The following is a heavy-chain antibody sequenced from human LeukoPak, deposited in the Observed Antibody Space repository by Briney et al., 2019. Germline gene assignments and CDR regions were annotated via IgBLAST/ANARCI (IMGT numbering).Heavy chain of an antibody. J-gene: IGHJ4*02. Sequence: GASVKVSCKASGYTFTSYDINWVRQAPGQGLEWMGWISAYNGNTNYAQKLQGRVTMTTDTSTSTAYMELRSLRSDDTAVYYCARGYCSSTSCYPRGYWGQGTLVTVSS. CDR1: GYTFTSYD. CDR3: ARGYCSSTSCYPRGY. V-gene: IGHV1-18*01. CDR2: ISAYNGNT. D-gene: IGHD2-2*01.